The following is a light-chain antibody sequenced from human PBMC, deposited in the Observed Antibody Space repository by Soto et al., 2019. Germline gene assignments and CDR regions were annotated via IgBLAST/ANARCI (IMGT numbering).Light chain of an antibody. J-gene: IGKJ2*01. Sequence: EIVLTQSPATLSLSSGERATLSCRASQSVGGFLAWYQQKSGQAPRLLIYDTSKRATGIPARFSGSGSGTDFTLTISSLEPEDFAIYHCQHRSNWPPMYTFGQGTKLEIK. V-gene: IGKV3-11*01. CDR3: QHRSNWPPMYT. CDR1: QSVGGF. CDR2: DTS.